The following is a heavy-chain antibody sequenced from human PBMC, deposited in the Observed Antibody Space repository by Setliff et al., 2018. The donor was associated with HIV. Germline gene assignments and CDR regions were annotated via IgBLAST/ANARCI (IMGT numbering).Heavy chain of an antibody. J-gene: IGHJ5*02. D-gene: IGHD3-16*01. CDR2: FSYRGGT. CDR3: ARTYYEHVWGNSNWFDP. V-gene: IGHV4-59*08. Sequence: SETLSLTCAVSGVSVTSHFWSWIRQPPGKGLEWIGYFSYRGGTNSNPSLKSRVTISVDTAKNQFSLRLTSVTAADTARYYCARTYYEHVWGNSNWFDPWGQGTLVTVSS. CDR1: GVSVTSHF.